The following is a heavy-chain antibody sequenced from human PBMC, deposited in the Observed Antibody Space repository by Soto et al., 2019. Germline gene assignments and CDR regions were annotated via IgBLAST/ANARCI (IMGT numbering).Heavy chain of an antibody. Sequence: ASVKVSCKASGYTFTNYGLTWVRQAPGQGLEWMGWISAYNGNTNYAQKLQGRVTMTTDTSTTTAYMELRSLRSDDTAVYYCARIVGADRRWFDPWGQGTLVTVSS. CDR1: GYTFTNYG. CDR3: ARIVGADRRWFDP. V-gene: IGHV1-18*01. CDR2: ISAYNGNT. D-gene: IGHD1-26*01. J-gene: IGHJ5*02.